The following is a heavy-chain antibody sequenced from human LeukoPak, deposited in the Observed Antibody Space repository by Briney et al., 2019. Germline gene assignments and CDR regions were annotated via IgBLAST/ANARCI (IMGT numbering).Heavy chain of an antibody. D-gene: IGHD4-17*01. V-gene: IGHV3-30*02. CDR1: GFTFSNFG. Sequence: GGSLGLSCAASGFTFSNFGMHWIRQAPGKGLKWVAVKRSGGSKHYADSVKGRFTISRDNSKNTLWLEMNNLRTDDTAVYYCAKDRDDYGNDCWGQGVLVTVST. CDR2: KRSGGSK. CDR3: AKDRDDYGNDC. J-gene: IGHJ4*02.